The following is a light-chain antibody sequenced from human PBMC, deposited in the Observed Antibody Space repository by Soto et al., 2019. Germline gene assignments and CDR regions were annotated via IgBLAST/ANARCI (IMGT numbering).Light chain of an antibody. Sequence: DLQMTQSPSSLSASVGDRVTITCQASQDISNYLNWYQQRPGKAPKLLIYDASNLETGVPSRFSGSGSGTEFTFTISSLQPEDIATYYCQQYETFGQGTKLEIK. CDR1: QDISNY. CDR2: DAS. J-gene: IGKJ2*01. CDR3: QQYET. V-gene: IGKV1-33*01.